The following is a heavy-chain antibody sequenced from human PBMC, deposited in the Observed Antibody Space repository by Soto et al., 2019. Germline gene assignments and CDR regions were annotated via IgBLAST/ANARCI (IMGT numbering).Heavy chain of an antibody. D-gene: IGHD6-19*01. J-gene: IGHJ4*02. CDR3: ARDADSSGLHY. V-gene: IGHV3-53*01. Sequence: GGSLRLSCLASGFTVSGMFMNWVRQAPGKGLEWVSVIYPAGPTYYADSVKGRFTISRDNSKNTLFLQLNNLRAEDTAVYYCARDADSSGLHYWGQGILVTVSS. CDR2: IYPAGPT. CDR1: GFTVSGMF.